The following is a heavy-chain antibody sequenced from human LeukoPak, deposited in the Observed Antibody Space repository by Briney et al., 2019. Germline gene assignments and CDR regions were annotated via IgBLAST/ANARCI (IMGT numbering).Heavy chain of an antibody. Sequence: PGRSLRLSCAASGFTFSSYDMHWVRQATGKGLEWVSAIGTAGDPYYPGSVKGRFTISRENAKNSLYLQMISLRAGDTAVYYCARGLRYCSGGSCYNSDAFDIWGQGTMVTVSS. CDR2: IGTAGDP. CDR3: ARGLRYCSGGSCYNSDAFDI. CDR1: GFTFSSYD. J-gene: IGHJ3*02. V-gene: IGHV3-13*05. D-gene: IGHD2-15*01.